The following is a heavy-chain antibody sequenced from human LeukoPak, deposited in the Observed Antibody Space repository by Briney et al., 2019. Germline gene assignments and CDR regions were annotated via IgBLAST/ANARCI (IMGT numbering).Heavy chain of an antibody. CDR2: INPNSGNT. CDR3: ARGPPYGPQHY. V-gene: IGHV1-8*03. D-gene: IGHD4-17*01. CDR1: GYTFTNYE. Sequence: GASVKVSCKASGYTFTNYEINWVRQATGQGLEWMGWINPNSGNTGYLQKFQGRVTITRKTSINTAHMDLSSLRSEDTAVYYCARGPPYGPQHYWGQGTLVTVSS. J-gene: IGHJ4*02.